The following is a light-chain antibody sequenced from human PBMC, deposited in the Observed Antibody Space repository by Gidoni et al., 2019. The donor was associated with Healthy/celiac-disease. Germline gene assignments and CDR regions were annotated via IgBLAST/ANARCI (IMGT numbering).Light chain of an antibody. CDR2: DAS. CDR1: QSVSSY. Sequence: EIVLPQSPATLSLSPGERATLSCRASQSVSSYLAWYQQKPGQAPRLLIYDASNRATGIPARFSGSGSGTDFTLTISSLEPEDFAVYYCQQRSNWPLTFGGGNKVEIK. V-gene: IGKV3-11*01. CDR3: QQRSNWPLT. J-gene: IGKJ4*01.